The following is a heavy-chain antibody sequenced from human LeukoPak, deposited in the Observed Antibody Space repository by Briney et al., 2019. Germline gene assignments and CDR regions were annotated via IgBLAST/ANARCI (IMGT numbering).Heavy chain of an antibody. V-gene: IGHV3-23*01. CDR3: AKHFRIGGYYRPDAFDM. D-gene: IGHD3-22*01. Sequence: SGGSLRLSCAASGFTFSTYAMTWVRQAPGKGLEWISVINHSDTYTNYADSVKGRFTISRDNAKNTLFLQMNSLRAEDTAVYFCAKHFRIGGYYRPDAFDMWGQGTLVTVSS. CDR2: INHSDTYT. CDR1: GFTFSTYA. J-gene: IGHJ3*02.